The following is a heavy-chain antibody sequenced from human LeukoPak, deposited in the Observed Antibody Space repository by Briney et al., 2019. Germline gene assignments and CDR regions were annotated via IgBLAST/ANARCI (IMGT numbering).Heavy chain of an antibody. V-gene: IGHV4-31*03. CDR3: AILAAAGRRANWFDP. Sequence: PSQTLSLTCTVSGGSISSGGYYWSWIRQHPGKGLEWIGHIYYSGSTYYNPSLKSRVTISVDTSKNQFSLKLSSVTAADTAVYYCAILAAAGRRANWFDPWGQGTLVTVSS. J-gene: IGHJ5*02. D-gene: IGHD6-13*01. CDR2: IYYSGST. CDR1: GGSISSGGYY.